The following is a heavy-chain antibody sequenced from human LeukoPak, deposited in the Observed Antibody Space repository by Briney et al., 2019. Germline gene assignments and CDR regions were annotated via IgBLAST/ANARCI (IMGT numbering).Heavy chain of an antibody. Sequence: ASVKVSCKASGYTFTGYYMHWVRQAPGQGLEWMGWINPNSGGTNYAQKFQGRATMTRDTSISTAYMELSRLRSDDTAVYYCARVQNLRQQLNGLGLGYWGQGTLVTVSS. D-gene: IGHD6-13*01. CDR1: GYTFTGYY. V-gene: IGHV1-2*02. CDR2: INPNSGGT. J-gene: IGHJ4*02. CDR3: ARVQNLRQQLNGLGLGY.